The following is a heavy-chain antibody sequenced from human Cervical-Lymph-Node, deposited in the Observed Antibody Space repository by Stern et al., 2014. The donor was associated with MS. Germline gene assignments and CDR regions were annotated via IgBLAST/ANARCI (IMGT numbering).Heavy chain of an antibody. J-gene: IGHJ6*02. V-gene: IGHV1-69*01. CDR2: IIPLFGST. CDR3: ARGGLYYYYSGMDV. Sequence: VQLVESGTEVKKPGSSVKVSCKASGVTFSNSSITWVRQAPGQGLEWMGGIIPLFGSTHYAQMFQGRVTITADESTITSYMELNSLRSEDTAVYYCARGGLYYYYSGMDVWGQGTTVIVSS. CDR1: GVTFSNSS.